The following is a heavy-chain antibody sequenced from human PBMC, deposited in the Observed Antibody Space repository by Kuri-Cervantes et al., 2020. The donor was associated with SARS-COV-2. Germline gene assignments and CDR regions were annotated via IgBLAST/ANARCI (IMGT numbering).Heavy chain of an antibody. V-gene: IGHV3-48*02. Sequence: GESLKISCAASGFTFSSYSMNWVRQAPGKGLELVSYISSSSSTIYYADSVKGRFTISRDNAKNSLYLQMNSLRDEDTAVYYCARAISSWFDYWGQGTLVTVSS. CDR1: GFTFSSYS. CDR3: ARAISSWFDY. CDR2: ISSSSSTI. J-gene: IGHJ4*02. D-gene: IGHD6-13*01.